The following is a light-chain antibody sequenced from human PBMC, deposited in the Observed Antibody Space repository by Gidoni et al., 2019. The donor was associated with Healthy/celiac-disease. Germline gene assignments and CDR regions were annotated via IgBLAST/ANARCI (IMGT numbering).Light chain of an antibody. J-gene: IGKJ1*01. CDR1: QGISSY. V-gene: IGKV1-8*01. CDR3: QQYYSYRT. Sequence: AIRITQSPSSLSASTGDRVTITCRASQGISSYLAWYQQKPGKAPKLLIYAASTLQSGVPSRFCGSGSGTDFTLTISCLQSEDFATYYCQQYYSYRTFGQGTKVDIK. CDR2: AAS.